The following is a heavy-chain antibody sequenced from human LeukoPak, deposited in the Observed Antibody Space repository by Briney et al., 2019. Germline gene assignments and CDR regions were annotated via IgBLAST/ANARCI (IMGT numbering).Heavy chain of an antibody. CDR3: AKVWRYGDFFDY. V-gene: IGHV3-30*02. CDR1: GFTFSSYG. D-gene: IGHD4-17*01. Sequence: PGGSLRLSCAASGFTFSSYGMHWVRQAPGKGLEWVAFIRYDGSNKYYADSVKGRFTISRDDSKNTLYLQMNSLRAEDTAVYYCAKVWRYGDFFDYWGQGTLVTVSS. J-gene: IGHJ4*02. CDR2: IRYDGSNK.